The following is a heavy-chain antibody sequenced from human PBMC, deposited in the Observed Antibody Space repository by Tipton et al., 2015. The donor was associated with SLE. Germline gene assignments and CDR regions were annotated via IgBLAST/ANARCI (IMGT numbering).Heavy chain of an antibody. CDR3: ARGYCSSTSCYGVWFDP. Sequence: LRLSCTVSGGSISSYYWSWIRQPPGKGLEWIGYIYYSGSTNYNPSLKSRVTISVDTSKNQFSLKLSSVTAADTAVYYCARGYCSSTSCYGVWFDPRGQGTLVTVSS. J-gene: IGHJ5*02. CDR2: IYYSGST. V-gene: IGHV4-59*01. D-gene: IGHD2-2*01. CDR1: GGSISSYY.